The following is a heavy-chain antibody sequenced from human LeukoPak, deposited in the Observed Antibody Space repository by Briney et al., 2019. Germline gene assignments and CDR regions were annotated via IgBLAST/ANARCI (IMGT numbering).Heavy chain of an antibody. CDR1: GYTFTSYA. J-gene: IGHJ3*02. D-gene: IGHD3-10*01. CDR3: ARDRGPRSMVRGVIMGAFDI. V-gene: IGHV1-3*01. CDR2: INAGNGNT. Sequence: GASVKVSCKASGYTFTSYAMHWVRQAPGQRLEWMGWINAGNGNTKYSQKFQGRVTITRDTSASTAYMELSSLRSEDTAVYYYARDRGPRSMVRGVIMGAFDIWGQGTMVTVSS.